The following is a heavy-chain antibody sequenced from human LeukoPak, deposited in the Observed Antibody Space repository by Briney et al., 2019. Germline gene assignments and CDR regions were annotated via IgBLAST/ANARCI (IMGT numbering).Heavy chain of an antibody. D-gene: IGHD3-3*01. J-gene: IGHJ5*02. CDR3: AKLSPTTLYDSRGWFDP. CDR2: ISYDGSNE. CDR1: GFTFSSYV. Sequence: GGSLRLSCAASGFTFSSYVMHWVRQAPGKGLEWVAIISYDGSNEYYADSVKGRFTISRDNSKNTLYLQMNSLRAADTAVYYCAKLSPTTLYDSRGWFDPWGQGTLVTVSS. V-gene: IGHV3-30*04.